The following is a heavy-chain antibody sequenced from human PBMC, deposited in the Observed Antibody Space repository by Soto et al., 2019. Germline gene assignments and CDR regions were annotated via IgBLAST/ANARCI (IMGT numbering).Heavy chain of an antibody. CDR1: GFPFRSYA. Sequence: GGSLILSCAASGFPFRSYAMSWVRQAPGKGLKRVSASSGSGGSTYYADSVKGRFTISRDNSKNTLYLHTNSLRAEDRAVYYFARDCRVDDGHYRASCCFSYRDKGT. V-gene: IGHV3-23*01. D-gene: IGHD4-17*01. J-gene: IGHJ4*02. CDR3: ARDCRVDDGHYRASCCFSY. CDR2: SSGSGGST.